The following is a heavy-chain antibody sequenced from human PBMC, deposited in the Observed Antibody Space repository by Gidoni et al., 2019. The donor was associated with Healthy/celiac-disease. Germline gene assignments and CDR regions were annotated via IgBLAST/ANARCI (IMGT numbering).Heavy chain of an antibody. CDR2: IIPIFGTA. J-gene: IGHJ4*02. D-gene: IGHD6-13*01. Sequence: QVQLVQSGAEVKKPGSSVKVSCQASGGTFSSYAISWVRQAPGQGLEWMGGIIPIFGTANYAQKFQGRVTITADESTSTAYMELSSLRSEDTAVYYCASSRSAAARWGGFDYWGQGTLVTVSS. V-gene: IGHV1-69*01. CDR3: ASSRSAAARWGGFDY. CDR1: GGTFSSYA.